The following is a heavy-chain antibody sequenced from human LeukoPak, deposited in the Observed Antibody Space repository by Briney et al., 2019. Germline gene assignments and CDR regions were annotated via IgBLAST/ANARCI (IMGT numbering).Heavy chain of an antibody. CDR1: GGSISSGYY. CDR2: IYHSGST. D-gene: IGHD2-8*01. CDR3: AREFRCTNGVCFYYYYYMDV. J-gene: IGHJ6*03. Sequence: SETLSLTCTVSGGSISSGYYWGWIRQPPGKGLEWIGSIYHSGSTYYNPSLKSRVTISVDTSKNQFSLKLSSVTAADTAVYYCAREFRCTNGVCFYYYYYMDVWGKGTTVTVSS. V-gene: IGHV4-38-2*02.